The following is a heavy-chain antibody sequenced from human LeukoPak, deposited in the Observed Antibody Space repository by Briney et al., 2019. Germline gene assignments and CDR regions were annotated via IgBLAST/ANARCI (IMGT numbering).Heavy chain of an antibody. CDR2: IIPNFGTA. D-gene: IGHD5-18*01. V-gene: IGHV1-69*06. J-gene: IGHJ3*02. Sequence: ASVKVSCKASGGTFSSYAISWVRRAPGQGLEWMGGIIPNFGTANYAQKFQGRVTITADKSTSTAYMELSSLRSEDTAVYYCARAGGYSYGYSAFDIWGQGTMVTVSS. CDR1: GGTFSSYA. CDR3: ARAGGYSYGYSAFDI.